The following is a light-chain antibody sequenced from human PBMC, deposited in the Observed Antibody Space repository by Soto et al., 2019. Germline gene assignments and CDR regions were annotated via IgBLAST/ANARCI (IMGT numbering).Light chain of an antibody. CDR1: QDIINH. CDR2: GAS. CDR3: QNYHLALGT. J-gene: IGKJ5*01. V-gene: IGKV1-27*01. Sequence: DIQMTQSPSSLSASVGDTVTITCRASQDIINHLAWYQQRPGKIPNLLIYGASTLHSGVPSRFRGSGSGTHFTLPSSSLQPEDVATYYCQNYHLALGTFGQGTRLEIK.